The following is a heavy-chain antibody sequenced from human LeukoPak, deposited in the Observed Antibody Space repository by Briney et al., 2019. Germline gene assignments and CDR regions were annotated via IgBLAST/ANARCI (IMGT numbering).Heavy chain of an antibody. CDR2: MNPNSGNT. J-gene: IGHJ4*02. Sequence: ASVKVSCKASGGTFSSYDINWVRQATGRGLEWMGWMNPNSGNTGYGQKFQGRVTMTRNTSISTAYMELSSLRSEDTAVYYCARGRVVVVAAMGYYFDYWGQGTLVTVSS. D-gene: IGHD2-15*01. CDR1: GGTFSSYD. CDR3: ARGRVVVVAAMGYYFDY. V-gene: IGHV1-8*01.